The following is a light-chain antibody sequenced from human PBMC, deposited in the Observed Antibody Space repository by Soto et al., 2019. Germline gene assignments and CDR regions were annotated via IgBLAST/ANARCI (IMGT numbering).Light chain of an antibody. CDR2: DAS. CDR1: QSISSW. CDR3: QQYNSYSRGT. Sequence: DIQMTQSPSTLSASVGDRVTITCRASQSISSWLAWYQQKPGKAPKLLIYDASSLESGVPSRFSGSGYGTEFTLTISSLQPDDFATYYCQQYNSYSRGTFGQGTKLEIK. J-gene: IGKJ2*01. V-gene: IGKV1-5*01.